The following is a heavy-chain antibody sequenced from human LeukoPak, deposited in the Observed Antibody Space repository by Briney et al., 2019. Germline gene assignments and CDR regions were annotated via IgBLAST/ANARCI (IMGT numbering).Heavy chain of an antibody. CDR1: GFTFSSYG. V-gene: IGHV3-33*01. Sequence: GGSLRLSCAASGFTFSSYGMHWVRQAPGKGLEWVAVIWYDGSNKYYADSVKGRFTISRDNSKNTLYLQMNSLRAEDTAVYYCARGHSYGYGVNYFDYWGQGTLVTVSS. J-gene: IGHJ4*02. D-gene: IGHD5-18*01. CDR3: ARGHSYGYGVNYFDY. CDR2: IWYDGSNK.